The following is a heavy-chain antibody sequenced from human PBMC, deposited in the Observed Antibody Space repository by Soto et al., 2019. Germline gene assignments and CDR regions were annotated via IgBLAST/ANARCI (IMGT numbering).Heavy chain of an antibody. D-gene: IGHD6-13*01. CDR3: ARDRKDSSWSGSPQDAFDI. V-gene: IGHV3-11*01. CDR2: ISSSGSTI. J-gene: IGHJ3*02. CDR1: GFTFSDYY. Sequence: QVQLVESGGGLVKPGGSLRLSCAASGFTFSDYYMSWIRQAPGKGLEWVSYISSSGSTIYYADSVKGRITISRDNAKNSLYLQMNSLRAEDTAVYYCARDRKDSSWSGSPQDAFDIWGQGTMVTVSS.